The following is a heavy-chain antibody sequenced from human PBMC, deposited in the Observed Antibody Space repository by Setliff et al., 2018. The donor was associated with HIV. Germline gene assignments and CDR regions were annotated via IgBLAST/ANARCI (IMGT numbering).Heavy chain of an antibody. CDR3: ATKVYCTNGVCLDAFDI. CDR2: IIPNSGGT. V-gene: IGHV1-2*06. J-gene: IGHJ3*02. D-gene: IGHD2-8*01. CDR1: GYTFTGYY. Sequence: ASVKVSCKASGYTFTGYYIHWVRQTPGQGLEWMGRIIPNSGGTNYAQKFQGRVTMTRDTSISTAYMELSRLRSDDTAMYYCATKVYCTNGVCLDAFDIWGQGTKVTVSS.